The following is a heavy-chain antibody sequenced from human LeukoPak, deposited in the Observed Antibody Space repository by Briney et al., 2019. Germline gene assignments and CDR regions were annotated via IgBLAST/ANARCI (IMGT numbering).Heavy chain of an antibody. CDR3: ARGNAGGNDAFDI. Sequence: GGSLRLSCAASGFTFSTYTMNWVRQAPGKGLEWVSAITTSSGYVYLADSLRGRFTISRDNAKNSLYLQMNSLRVEDTAVYYCARGNAGGNDAFDIWGQGTMVTVSS. V-gene: IGHV3-21*01. CDR2: ITTSSGYV. CDR1: GFTFSTYT. D-gene: IGHD4-23*01. J-gene: IGHJ3*02.